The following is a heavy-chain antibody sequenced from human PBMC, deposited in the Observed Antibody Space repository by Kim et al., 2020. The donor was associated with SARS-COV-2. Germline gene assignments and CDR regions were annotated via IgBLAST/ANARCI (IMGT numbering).Heavy chain of an antibody. Sequence: GGSLRLSCAASGFIFSRYGMHWVRQAPGKGLEWVAVIWYDGSEKNYADSVKGRFTISRDNSKNTLYLQMNSLRVEDTAVYYCAGAFGDYGVAYWGQGTL. D-gene: IGHD4-17*01. V-gene: IGHV3-33*01. CDR2: IWYDGSEK. CDR1: GFIFSRYG. J-gene: IGHJ4*02. CDR3: AGAFGDYGVAY.